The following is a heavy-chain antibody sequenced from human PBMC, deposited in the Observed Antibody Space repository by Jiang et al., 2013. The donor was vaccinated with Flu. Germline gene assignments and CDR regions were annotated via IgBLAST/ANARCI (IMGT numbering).Heavy chain of an antibody. J-gene: IGHJ4*02. Sequence: GAEVKKPGASVKVSCKANGYTFLDYGITWVRQAPGQGLEWMGWINPKNGNTNYAVNLQGRFTMSTDTSTGTAYMELTSLTSDDAAVYYCARDRKLLTRGGADCWGQGTLVTVSS. V-gene: IGHV1-18*04. D-gene: IGHD2-15*01. CDR3: ARDRKLLTRGGADC. CDR2: INPKNGNT. CDR1: GYTFLDYG.